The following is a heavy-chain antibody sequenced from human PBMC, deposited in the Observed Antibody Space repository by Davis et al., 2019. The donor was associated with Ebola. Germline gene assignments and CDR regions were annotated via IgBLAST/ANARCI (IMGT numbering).Heavy chain of an antibody. Sequence: GGSLSLSCAASGFTLSGYGLHWVRQPPGKGLEWVAVIWYDGRNQYYADSVKGRFTISRDNSKNTLYLQMNSLRAEDTAVYYCVRDTYYYYNTMDVWGKGTAVTVSS. V-gene: IGHV3-33*01. CDR2: IWYDGRNQ. CDR3: VRDTYYYYNTMDV. J-gene: IGHJ6*04. CDR1: GFTLSGYG.